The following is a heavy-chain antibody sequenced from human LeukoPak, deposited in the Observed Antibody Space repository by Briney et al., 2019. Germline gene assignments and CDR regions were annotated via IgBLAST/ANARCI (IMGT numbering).Heavy chain of an antibody. CDR1: GFTFSSYA. D-gene: IGHD2-2*02. V-gene: IGHV3-23*01. J-gene: IGHJ4*02. Sequence: GGSLRLSCAASGFTFSSYAMSWVRQAPGKGLDWVSAISGSGGSTYYADSVKGRFTISRDNSKNTLYLQMNSLRAEDTAVYYCAKDRDLEPAAIDYWGQGTLVTVSS. CDR2: ISGSGGST. CDR3: AKDRDLEPAAIDY.